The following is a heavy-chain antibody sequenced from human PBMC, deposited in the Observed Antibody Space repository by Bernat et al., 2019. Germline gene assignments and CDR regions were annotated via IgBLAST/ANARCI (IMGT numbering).Heavy chain of an antibody. J-gene: IGHJ4*02. D-gene: IGHD2-2*01. V-gene: IGHV3-23*01. CDR1: GFTFSNYA. CDR3: AKGYCSSISCYLDY. CDR2: INFSGTSI. Sequence: EVQLLESGGGLVQPGGSLKLSCATSGFTFSNYAMSWVRQTPGKGLEWVSVINFSGTSIDYADSVRGRFTISRDSSKNTLFLQMNSLRAEDTAIYYCAKGYCSSISCYLDYWGRGTLVTVSS.